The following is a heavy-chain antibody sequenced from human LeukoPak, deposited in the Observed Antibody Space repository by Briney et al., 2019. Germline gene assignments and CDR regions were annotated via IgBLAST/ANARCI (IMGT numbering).Heavy chain of an antibody. CDR1: GYTFTGYY. CDR3: ARGTGNYGDYVVY. V-gene: IGHV1-2*06. CDR2: INPNSGGT. J-gene: IGHJ4*02. D-gene: IGHD4-17*01. Sequence: ASVKVSCKASGYTFTGYYMHWVRQAPGQGLEWMGRINPNSGGTNYAQKFQGRVTMTRDTSISTACIELSRLRSDDTAMYYCARGTGNYGDYVVYWGQGTLVTVSS.